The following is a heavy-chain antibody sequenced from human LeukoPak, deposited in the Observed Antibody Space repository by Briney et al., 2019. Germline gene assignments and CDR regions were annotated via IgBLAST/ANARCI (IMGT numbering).Heavy chain of an antibody. CDR3: ARVSLYSGSSGVDY. CDR2: ISAYNGNT. D-gene: IGHD1-26*01. J-gene: IGHJ4*02. Sequence: ASVKVSCKASGYTFTSYGISWVRQAPGQGLEWRGWISAYNGNTNYAQKLQGRVTMATDTSTSTASMELRSLRSDDTAVYYCARVSLYSGSSGVDYWGQGTLVTVSS. CDR1: GYTFTSYG. V-gene: IGHV1-18*01.